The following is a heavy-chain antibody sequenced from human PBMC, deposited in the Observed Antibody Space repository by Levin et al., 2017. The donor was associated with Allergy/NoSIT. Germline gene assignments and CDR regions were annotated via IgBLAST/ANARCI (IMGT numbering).Heavy chain of an antibody. CDR3: ARVVGGVSRGTDAFDS. D-gene: IGHD2-8*02. J-gene: IGHJ3*02. CDR2: ISSSSSYI. V-gene: IGHV3-21*01. CDR1: GFTFSSYS. Sequence: GGSLRLSCAASGFTFSSYSMNWVRQAPGKGLEWVSSISSSSSYIYYADSVKGRFTISRDNAKNSLYLQMNSLRAEDTAVYYCARVVGGVSRGTDAFDSWGQGTMVTVSS.